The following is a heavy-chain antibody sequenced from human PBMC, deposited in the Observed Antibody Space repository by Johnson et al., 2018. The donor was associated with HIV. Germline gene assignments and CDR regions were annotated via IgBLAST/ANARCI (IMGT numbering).Heavy chain of an antibody. D-gene: IGHD3-10*01. CDR1: GFTVSSNY. CDR2: TRNKANSYTT. CDR3: AKDIGPSGSGSYS. J-gene: IGHJ3*01. Sequence: VQLVESGGGLVKPGGSLRLSCAASGFTVSSNYMSWVRQAPGKGLEWVGRTRNKANSYTTEYAASVKGRFTISRDDSKNSLYLQMNSLRAEDTALYYCAKDIGPSGSGSYSWGQGTMVTVSS. V-gene: IGHV3-72*01.